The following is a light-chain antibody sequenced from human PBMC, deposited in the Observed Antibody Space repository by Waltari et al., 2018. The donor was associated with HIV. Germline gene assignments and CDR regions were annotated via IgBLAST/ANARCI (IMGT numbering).Light chain of an antibody. CDR3: QHYGSSPLT. V-gene: IGKV3-20*01. CDR1: QDVGSNY. Sequence: EIVLTHSPGTLSLSPGERAALSCRASQDVGSNYLAWYQQKPGQAPRLLIYGASSRAPGVPDTFSGSGSETDFTLTISRLELEDFAVYYCQHYGSSPLTFGGGTKVEIK. CDR2: GAS. J-gene: IGKJ4*02.